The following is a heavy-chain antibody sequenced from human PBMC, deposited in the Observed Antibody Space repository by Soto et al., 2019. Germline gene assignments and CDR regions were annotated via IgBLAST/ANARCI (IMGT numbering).Heavy chain of an antibody. CDR2: ISGSGDYT. D-gene: IGHD6-19*01. Sequence: GGSLRLSCAASGFTFSSFAMIWVRQAPGKGLEWVSSISGSGDYTYYADSVKGRFTISRDNSKNNLFLQMNSLRDEDTAVYYCARDVGSGWFDYWGQGTQVTVSS. CDR3: ARDVGSGWFDY. J-gene: IGHJ4*02. CDR1: GFTFSSFA. V-gene: IGHV3-23*01.